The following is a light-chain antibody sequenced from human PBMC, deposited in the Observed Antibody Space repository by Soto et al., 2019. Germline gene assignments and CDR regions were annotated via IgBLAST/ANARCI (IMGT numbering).Light chain of an antibody. CDR2: EVN. V-gene: IGLV2-8*01. CDR3: SAYTARSTLV. CDR1: SSDVGTHNY. Sequence: QSALTQPPSASGSPGQSVTISCTGTSSDVGTHNYVSWYQQNPGKAPKLMLYEVNKRPSGVPDRFSGSRSGNTASLTISGLQPEDEGDYYCSAYTARSTLVFGGGTKLTVL. J-gene: IGLJ3*02.